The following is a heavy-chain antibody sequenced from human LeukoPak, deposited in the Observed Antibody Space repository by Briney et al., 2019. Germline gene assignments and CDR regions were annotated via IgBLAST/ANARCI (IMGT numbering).Heavy chain of an antibody. D-gene: IGHD6-13*01. CDR2: IYYSGST. CDR1: GGSISSNY. CDR3: ARAHSSSWYRYFDY. V-gene: IGHV4-59*01. J-gene: IGHJ4*02. Sequence: SETLSLTCTVSGGSISSNYWSWIRQPPGMGLEWIGYIYYSGSTNYNPSLKSRVTISIDTSKNQVSLKLSSVTAADTAVYYCARAHSSSWYRYFDYWGQGTLVTVSS.